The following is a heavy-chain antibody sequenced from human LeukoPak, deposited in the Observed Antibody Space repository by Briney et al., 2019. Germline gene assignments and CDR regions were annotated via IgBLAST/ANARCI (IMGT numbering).Heavy chain of an antibody. Sequence: GGSLRLSCAASGFTFSTYAMHWLRQAPGKGLEYVSAISGDGGTTYYPNSVKGRFTISRDNSKNTLYLQMDSLRPEDTAVYWCARERLAVSGSNWFDPWGQGTLVTVSS. CDR3: ARERLAVSGSNWFDP. J-gene: IGHJ5*02. V-gene: IGHV3-64*01. CDR1: GFTFSTYA. D-gene: IGHD6-19*01. CDR2: ISGDGGTT.